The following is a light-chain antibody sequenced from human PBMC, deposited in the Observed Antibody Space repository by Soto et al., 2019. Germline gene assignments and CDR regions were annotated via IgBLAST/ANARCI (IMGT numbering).Light chain of an antibody. J-gene: IGKJ2*01. CDR2: DTS. Sequence: IVLTQSPATLSVSPGERVTLSCRASQSVSSLLAWYQQKPRQAPGLLVYDTSTRATGIPARFSGSGSGTDFSLTISSIQSEDFAIYYCQQSNTWPYTFGQGTKLEIK. V-gene: IGKV3-15*01. CDR3: QQSNTWPYT. CDR1: QSVSSL.